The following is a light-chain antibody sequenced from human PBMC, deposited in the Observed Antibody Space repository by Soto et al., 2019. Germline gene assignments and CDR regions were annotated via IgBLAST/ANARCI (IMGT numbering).Light chain of an antibody. CDR2: DAS. CDR1: QSVSTY. CDR3: QQRSDSPRT. Sequence: DIVLTQSPATLSLSPGERATLSCRASQSVSTYLAWYQQKPGQTPRLLIYDASNRATGIPARFSGSGSGTDFTLTISTLEPEDFAVYYCQQRSDSPRTFGGGTKVDIK. V-gene: IGKV3-11*01. J-gene: IGKJ4*01.